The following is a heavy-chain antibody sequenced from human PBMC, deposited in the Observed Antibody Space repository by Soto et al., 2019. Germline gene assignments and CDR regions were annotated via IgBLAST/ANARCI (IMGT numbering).Heavy chain of an antibody. V-gene: IGHV3-53*01. CDR1: GFTVSNNY. J-gene: IGHJ4*02. CDR2: IYSGGYT. CDR3: AAQRGGGGY. Sequence: EVQLVESGGGLIQPGGSLRLSCAVSGFTVSNNYMSWVRQAPGKGLEGVSVIYSGGYTAYGDSVKGRFTISRDNSKNTTFLQKNTRRADDTGVFFWAAQRGGGGYWGQGTLVTVSS. D-gene: IGHD6-25*01.